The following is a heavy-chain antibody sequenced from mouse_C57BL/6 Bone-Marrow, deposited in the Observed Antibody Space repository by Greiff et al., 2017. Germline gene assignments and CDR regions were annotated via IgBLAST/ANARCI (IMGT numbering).Heavy chain of an antibody. CDR2: IYPRSGNT. D-gene: IGHD3-2*02. J-gene: IGHJ2*01. Sequence: QVQLQQSGAELARPGASVKLSCKASGYTFTSYGISWVKQRTGQGLEWIGEIYPRSGNTYYNEKFKGKATLTADKSSSTAYMELRSLTSEDSAVYFCARRRGQLRLRPFDYWGQGTTLTVSS. V-gene: IGHV1-81*01. CDR3: ARRRGQLRLRPFDY. CDR1: GYTFTSYG.